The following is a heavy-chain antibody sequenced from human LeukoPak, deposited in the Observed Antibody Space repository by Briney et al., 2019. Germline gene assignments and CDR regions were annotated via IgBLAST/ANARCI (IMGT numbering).Heavy chain of an antibody. CDR2: INWNSGTI. D-gene: IGHD2-15*01. CDR3: ARDRFRYCSGAYCSHFEF. CDR1: GFTFDDYA. J-gene: IGHJ4*02. V-gene: IGHV3-9*03. Sequence: SGGSLRLSCAACGFTFDDYAMHWVRQAPGKGLEWVSGINWNSGTIGYADSVKGRFTISRHNAKNSLYLQMNSLRADDMAFYYCARDRFRYCSGAYCSHFEFWGQGTLVSVSA.